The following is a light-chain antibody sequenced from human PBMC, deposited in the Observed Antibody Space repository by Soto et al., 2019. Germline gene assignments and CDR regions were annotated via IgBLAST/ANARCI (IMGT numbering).Light chain of an antibody. CDR2: DVN. V-gene: IGLV2-14*01. Sequence: QSALTQPASVSGSPGQSITISCTGTSSDVGGYNYVSWYQQHPGKAPKLMIYDVNNRPSGVSDRFSGSRSGNTAALSISGLQDDDEADYYYSSYTSSNTLYVLGAVTKVTVL. CDR3: SSYTSSNTLYV. CDR1: SSDVGGYNY. J-gene: IGLJ1*01.